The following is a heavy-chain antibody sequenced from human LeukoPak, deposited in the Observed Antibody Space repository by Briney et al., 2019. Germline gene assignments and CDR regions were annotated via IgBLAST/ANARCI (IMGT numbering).Heavy chain of an antibody. CDR2: IYYSGST. D-gene: IGHD3-22*01. V-gene: IGHV4-59*12. J-gene: IGHJ4*02. CDR1: GGSISPYF. Sequence: PSETLSLTCTVSGGSISPYFWSWIRQPPGKGLEYIGYIYYSGSTNCNPSLKSRVTMSVDTSKNQFSLKLNSVTAADTAVYYCAREYYDSSGYSDYWGQGTLVTVSS. CDR3: AREYYDSSGYSDY.